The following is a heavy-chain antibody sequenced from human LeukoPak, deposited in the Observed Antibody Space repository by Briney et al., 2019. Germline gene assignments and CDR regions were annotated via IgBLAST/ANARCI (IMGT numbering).Heavy chain of an antibody. CDR3: ASRSGTYYYYFDY. CDR2: IYSGGKT. CDR1: GFIVSNNY. J-gene: IGHJ4*02. Sequence: GGSLRLSCVASGFIVSNNYMTWVRQAPGKGLECVSLIYSGGKTYYADSVKGRFTISRDNSKNTLYLQMNSLRAEDTAVYYCASRSGTYYYYFDYWGQGTLVTVSS. V-gene: IGHV3-66*01. D-gene: IGHD3-10*01.